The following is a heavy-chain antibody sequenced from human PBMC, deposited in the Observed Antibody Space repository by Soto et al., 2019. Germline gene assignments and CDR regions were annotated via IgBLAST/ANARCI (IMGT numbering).Heavy chain of an antibody. CDR2: INAGNGNT. CDR3: ARDPRLLYSSSPRNWFDP. D-gene: IGHD6-6*01. J-gene: IGHJ5*02. Sequence: ASVKVSCKASGYTFTSYAMHWVRQAPGQRLEWMGWINAGNGNTKYSQKFQGRVTITRDTSASTAYMELSSLRSEDTAVYYCARDPRLLYSSSPRNWFDPWGQGTLVTVSS. CDR1: GYTFTSYA. V-gene: IGHV1-3*01.